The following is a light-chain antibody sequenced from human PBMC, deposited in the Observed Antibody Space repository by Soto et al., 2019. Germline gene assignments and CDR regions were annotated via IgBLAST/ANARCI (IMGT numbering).Light chain of an antibody. CDR3: QIWGTGIRV. CDR1: SGHSRYA. J-gene: IGLJ2*01. CDR2: VNIDGSH. Sequence: QPVLTQSPSASASLGASVKLTCTLSSGHSRYAIAWHQQQPETGPRYLMNVNIDGSHSKGDGIPDRFSGSSSGAERYLTISSLQSEDEADYYCQIWGTGIRVFGGGTKLPVL. V-gene: IGLV4-69*02.